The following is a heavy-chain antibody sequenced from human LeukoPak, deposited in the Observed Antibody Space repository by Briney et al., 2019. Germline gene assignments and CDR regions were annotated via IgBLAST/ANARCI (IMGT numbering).Heavy chain of an antibody. V-gene: IGHV3-7*01. CDR1: GFTFSESW. J-gene: IGHJ6*02. D-gene: IGHD1-1*01. Sequence: GGSLRLSCAASGFTFSESWMSWVRQGPGQGLEWVAHINHEGGGIQYVDSVKGRFTISRDNAKGSVHLQMNSLRAEDTAIYHCATYINWVAGDVWGQGTTVIVSS. CDR3: ATYINWVAGDV. CDR2: INHEGGGI.